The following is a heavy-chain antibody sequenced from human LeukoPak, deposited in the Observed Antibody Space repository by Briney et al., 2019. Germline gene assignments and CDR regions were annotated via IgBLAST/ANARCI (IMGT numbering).Heavy chain of an antibody. V-gene: IGHV1-69*05. J-gene: IGHJ4*02. Sequence: ASVKASCKASGGTFSSYAISWVRQAPGQGLEWMGGIIPILGTANYAQKIQGRVTITTDESTSTAYMGLSSLRSEDTAVYYCARGYYYDSSGYYYGGKYYFDYWGQGTLVTVSS. CDR3: ARGYYYDSSGYYYGGKYYFDY. D-gene: IGHD3-22*01. CDR1: GGTFSSYA. CDR2: IIPILGTA.